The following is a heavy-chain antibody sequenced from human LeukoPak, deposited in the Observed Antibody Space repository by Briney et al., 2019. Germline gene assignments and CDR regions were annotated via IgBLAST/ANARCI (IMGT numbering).Heavy chain of an antibody. CDR3: ARNENSGWGYFDY. CDR2: ISGSGGST. CDR1: VFTLSSYS. Sequence: GGSLRLSCAASVFTLSSYSMRWVRQALGKGLEWVSAISGSGGSTYYADSVKGRFTISRDNSKDTLYLQMNSLRAEDTAVYYCARNENSGWGYFDYWGQGTLVTVSS. D-gene: IGHD5-12*01. J-gene: IGHJ4*02. V-gene: IGHV3-23*01.